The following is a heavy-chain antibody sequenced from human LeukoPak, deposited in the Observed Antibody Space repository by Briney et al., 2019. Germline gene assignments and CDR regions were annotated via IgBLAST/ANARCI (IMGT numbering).Heavy chain of an antibody. J-gene: IGHJ5*02. CDR2: IFHTGHS. Sequence: MPSETLSLTCTVSGGSISTFYWSWLRQPPGKGLEWIGYIFHTGHSNHNPSLKGRVTISVDTSKNQFSLNLNSVTAADTAMYYCARDSFYYDSSGYLGFDPWGQGTLVTVSS. D-gene: IGHD3-22*01. CDR1: GGSISTFY. V-gene: IGHV4-59*12. CDR3: ARDSFYYDSSGYLGFDP.